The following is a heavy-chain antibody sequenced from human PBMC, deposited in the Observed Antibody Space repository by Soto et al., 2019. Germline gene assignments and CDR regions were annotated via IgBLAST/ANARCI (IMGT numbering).Heavy chain of an antibody. D-gene: IGHD6-19*01. Sequence: ASVKVSCKASRVAFSKFIVTWVRQAPELGLEWVGGIIPIFGTANYAQKFQGRVTITADESTSTSYMEVNNLRSEDTAVYYCAKVRYSSPMGYYYGMDVWGQGTTVTVSS. CDR2: IIPIFGTA. V-gene: IGHV1-69*13. CDR1: RVAFSKFI. J-gene: IGHJ6*02. CDR3: AKVRYSSPMGYYYGMDV.